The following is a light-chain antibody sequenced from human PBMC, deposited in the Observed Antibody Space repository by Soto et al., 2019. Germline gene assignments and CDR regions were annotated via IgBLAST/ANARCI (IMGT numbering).Light chain of an antibody. J-gene: IGKJ1*01. CDR3: QQYNTFSWT. CDR2: DAS. V-gene: IGKV1-5*01. CDR1: QSISNL. Sequence: DIQMAQSPSTLSASVGERVTISCRANQSISNLLAWYQQKPGKAPELLIYDASSLESGVPSRFRGSGSGTEFTLSISSLQTDDFATYYCQQYNTFSWTFGQGTNVEIK.